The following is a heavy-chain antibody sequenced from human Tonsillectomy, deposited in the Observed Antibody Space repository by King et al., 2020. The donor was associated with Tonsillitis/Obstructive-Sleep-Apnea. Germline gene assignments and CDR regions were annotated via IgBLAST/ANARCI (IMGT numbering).Heavy chain of an antibody. J-gene: IGHJ6*03. Sequence: QLVQSGAEVKKPGSSVKVSCKASGGTFSSYAISWVRQAPGQGLEWMGRIIPILGIANYAQKFQGRVTITADKSTSTAYMEMSSLRSEDTAVYYCAREKREVVGATLDYYYYYMDVWGKGTTVTVSS. CDR1: GGTFSSYA. CDR2: IIPILGIA. D-gene: IGHD1-26*01. V-gene: IGHV1-69*09. CDR3: AREKREVVGATLDYYYYYMDV.